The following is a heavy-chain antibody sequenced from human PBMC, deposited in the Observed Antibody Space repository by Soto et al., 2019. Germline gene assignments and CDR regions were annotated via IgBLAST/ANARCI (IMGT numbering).Heavy chain of an antibody. D-gene: IGHD5-12*01. CDR3: ARLDGYSGYDYDPQYYGMDV. Sequence: SETLSLTCTVSGGSISSYYWSWIRQPPGKGLEWIGYIYYSGSTNYNPSLKSRVTISVDTSKNQFSLKLSSVTAADTAVYYCARLDGYSGYDYDPQYYGMDVWGQGTTVTVSS. CDR1: GGSISSYY. CDR2: IYYSGST. J-gene: IGHJ6*02. V-gene: IGHV4-59*01.